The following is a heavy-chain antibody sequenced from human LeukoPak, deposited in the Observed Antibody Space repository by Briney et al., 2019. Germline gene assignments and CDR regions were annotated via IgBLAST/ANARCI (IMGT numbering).Heavy chain of an antibody. CDR2: INHSGST. V-gene: IGHV4-34*01. CDR3: ARGRPQRVVPAAIADY. CDR1: GGSFSGYY. D-gene: IGHD2-2*02. Sequence: SETLSLTCAVYGGSFSGYYWSWIRQPPGKGLERIGEINHSGSTNYNPSLKSRVTISVDTSKNQFSLKLSSVTAADTAVYYCARGRPQRVVPAAIADYWGQGTLVTVSS. J-gene: IGHJ4*02.